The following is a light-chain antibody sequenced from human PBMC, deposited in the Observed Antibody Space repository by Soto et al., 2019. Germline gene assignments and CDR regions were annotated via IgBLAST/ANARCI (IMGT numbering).Light chain of an antibody. CDR2: GVS. CDR3: QQFGTSPLVT. J-gene: IGKJ3*01. V-gene: IGKV3-20*01. CDR1: QSVSTRY. Sequence: ESVLTQSPGTLSLSPGERATLSCRASQSVSTRYLAWYQQKPGQAPRLLIHGVSSRATGIPDRFSGSGSGTDFILTISRLEPEDFAVYYCQQFGTSPLVTFGPGTKVDIK.